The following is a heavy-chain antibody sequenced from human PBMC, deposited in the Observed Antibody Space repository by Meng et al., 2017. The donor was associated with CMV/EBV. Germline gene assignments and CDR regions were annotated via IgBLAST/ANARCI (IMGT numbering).Heavy chain of an antibody. CDR1: GFTFSSYA. J-gene: IGHJ6*02. CDR3: AREIYYYDSSGYYWANGMDV. D-gene: IGHD3-22*01. Sequence: GESLKISCAASGFTFSSYAMHWVRQAPGKGLEWVAVISYDGSNKYYADSVKGRFTISRDNSKNTLYLQMSSLRSEDTAVYYCAREIYYYDSSGYYWANGMDVWGQGTTVTVSS. CDR2: ISYDGSNK. V-gene: IGHV3-30-3*01.